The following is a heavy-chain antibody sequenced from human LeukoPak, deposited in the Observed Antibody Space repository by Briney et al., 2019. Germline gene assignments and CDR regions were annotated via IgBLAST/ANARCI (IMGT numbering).Heavy chain of an antibody. CDR3: ARDEVYGEQYYFDY. Sequence: GGSLRLSCAASGFTFSTYTMNWVRQAPGKGLEWVSSISSSSTYVYYADSVKGRFTISRDNAKNSLYLQMNSPRAEDTAVYYCARDEVYGEQYYFDYWGQGTLVTVSS. V-gene: IGHV3-21*01. CDR2: ISSSSTYV. D-gene: IGHD4/OR15-4a*01. CDR1: GFTFSTYT. J-gene: IGHJ4*02.